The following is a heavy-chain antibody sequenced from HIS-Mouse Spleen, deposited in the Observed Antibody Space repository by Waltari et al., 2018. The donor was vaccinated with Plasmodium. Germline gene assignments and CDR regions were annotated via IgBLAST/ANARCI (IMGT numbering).Heavy chain of an antibody. Sequence: QVQLQESGPGLVKPSETLSLTCTVSGGSISSYYWSWIRQPAGKGLEWIGRIYTSGSTNYTPSLKSRVTMSVDTAKNQFSLKLSSVTAADTAVYYCARGPAAAGNWRHYGMDVWGQGTTVTVSS. D-gene: IGHD6-13*01. CDR2: IYTSGST. CDR1: GGSISSYY. V-gene: IGHV4-4*07. J-gene: IGHJ6*02. CDR3: ARGPAAAGNWRHYGMDV.